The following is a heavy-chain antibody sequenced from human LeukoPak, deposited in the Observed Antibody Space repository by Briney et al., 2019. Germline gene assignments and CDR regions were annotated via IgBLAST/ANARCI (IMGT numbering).Heavy chain of an antibody. Sequence: GGSLRLSCAASGFSFSDHYMDWVRQAPGKGLEWVGRTRGKGNSYTTEYAASVKGRFTVSRDDSKNSVDLQMNSLRIEDTAVYYCARGPERGSSPYYHYGMDVWGQGTTVTVSS. CDR2: TRGKGNSYTT. D-gene: IGHD1-26*01. V-gene: IGHV3-72*01. CDR1: GFSFSDHY. CDR3: ARGPERGSSPYYHYGMDV. J-gene: IGHJ6*02.